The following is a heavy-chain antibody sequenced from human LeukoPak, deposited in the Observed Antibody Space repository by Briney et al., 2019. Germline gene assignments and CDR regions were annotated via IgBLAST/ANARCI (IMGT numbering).Heavy chain of an antibody. J-gene: IGHJ4*02. V-gene: IGHV3-23*01. CDR2: ISGSGSNT. CDR3: AKGGRDNSYSASDY. Sequence: GGSLRLSCAASGFTFSNYWMHWIRQVPGKGLEWVSVISGSGSNTYYAGSVKGRFTISRDNSKNTLYLQMNSLRADDTAIYYCAKGGRDNSYSASDYWGQGTLVTVSS. D-gene: IGHD2-21*01. CDR1: GFTFSNYW.